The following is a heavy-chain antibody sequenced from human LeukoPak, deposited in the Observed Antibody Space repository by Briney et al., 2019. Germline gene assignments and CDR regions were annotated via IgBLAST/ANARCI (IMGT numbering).Heavy chain of an antibody. CDR3: ARGITAGLDY. Sequence: GASVKVSCKASGYTFTSLDINWVRQATGQGLEWMGRMSPNSGDTGYAQNFQGRVTMTRDSSISTAYMELSSLRPEGTAVYYCARGITAGLDYWGQGTLVTVSS. CDR1: GYTFTSLD. D-gene: IGHD6-25*01. J-gene: IGHJ4*02. V-gene: IGHV1-8*01. CDR2: MSPNSGDT.